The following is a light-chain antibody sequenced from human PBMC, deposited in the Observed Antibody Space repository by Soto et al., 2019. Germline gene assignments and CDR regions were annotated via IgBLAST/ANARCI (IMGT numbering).Light chain of an antibody. Sequence: EFWWPHSPATLFLSPGKKATLSCGASQIVSSYLAWYQQKPGQAPRLLIYAASNRATGIPARFRGSGFWTDFTLTISSLEHEDFAVYYCQHRSNWRIAFGQGTRLEIK. CDR3: QHRSNWRIA. CDR2: AAS. V-gene: IGKV3-11*01. J-gene: IGKJ5*01. CDR1: QIVSSY.